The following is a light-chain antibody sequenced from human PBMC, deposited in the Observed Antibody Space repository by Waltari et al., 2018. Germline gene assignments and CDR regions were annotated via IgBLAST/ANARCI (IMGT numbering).Light chain of an antibody. J-gene: IGKJ2*01. Sequence: EIVVTQSPATLSVSPVERATLYCRASHSIGDNLAWYQQKPGQAPKLLIFSASARLPGIPDRFSGSGSGTQFTLTISSLQSEDFAVYYCQQCYDWPPYTFGQGTKLEI. V-gene: IGKV3-15*01. CDR3: QQCYDWPPYT. CDR2: SAS. CDR1: HSIGDN.